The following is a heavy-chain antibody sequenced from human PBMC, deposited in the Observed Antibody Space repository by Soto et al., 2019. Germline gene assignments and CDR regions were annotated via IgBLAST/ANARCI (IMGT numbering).Heavy chain of an antibody. CDR3: AKSATVTAYYYYGMDV. D-gene: IGHD4-17*01. Sequence: GGSLRLSCVASGFTFSSYAMSWVRQAPGKGLEWVSAISGSGGSTYYADSVKGRFTISRDNSKNTLYLQMNSLRAEDTAVYYCAKSATVTAYYYYGMDVWGQGTTVTVSS. J-gene: IGHJ6*02. CDR2: ISGSGGST. CDR1: GFTFSSYA. V-gene: IGHV3-23*01.